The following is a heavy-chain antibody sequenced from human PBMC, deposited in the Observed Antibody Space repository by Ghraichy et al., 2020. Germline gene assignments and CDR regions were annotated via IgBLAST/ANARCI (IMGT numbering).Heavy chain of an antibody. Sequence: SETLSLTCTVSGYSISSGYYWGWIRQPPGKGLEWIGSIYHSGSTYYNPSLKSRVTISVDTSKNQFSLKLSSVTAADTAVYYCARVPYGSRGYIDYWGQGTLVTVSS. CDR3: ARVPYGSRGYIDY. V-gene: IGHV4-38-2*02. CDR2: IYHSGST. D-gene: IGHD4-17*01. J-gene: IGHJ4*02. CDR1: GYSISSGYY.